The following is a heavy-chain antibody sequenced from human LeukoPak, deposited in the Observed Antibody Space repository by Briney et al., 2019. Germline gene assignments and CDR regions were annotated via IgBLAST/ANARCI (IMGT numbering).Heavy chain of an antibody. J-gene: IGHJ6*04. CDR3: ARVETEVPWFGELSYPYGMDV. CDR2: IWYDGSNK. D-gene: IGHD3-10*01. CDR1: GFTFSSYG. Sequence: GGSLRLSCAASGFTFSSYGMHWVRQGPGKGLEWVAVIWYDGSNKYYADSVKGRFTISRDNSKNTLYLQMNSLRAEDTAVYYCARVETEVPWFGELSYPYGMDVWSKGTTVTVSS. V-gene: IGHV3-33*01.